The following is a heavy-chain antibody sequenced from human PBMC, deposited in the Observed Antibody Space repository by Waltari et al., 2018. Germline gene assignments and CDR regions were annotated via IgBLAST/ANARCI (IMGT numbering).Heavy chain of an antibody. J-gene: IGHJ6*02. Sequence: QVQLVQSGAEVKKPGSSVKVSCKASGGTFSSYAISWVRQAPGQGLEWMGGIIPIFGTANYAQKFQGRVTITADESTSTAYMELSSLRSEDTAVYYCARIGVSSSSWYDKYFGYYYYGMDVWGQGTTVTVSS. D-gene: IGHD6-13*01. CDR2: IIPIFGTA. CDR3: ARIGVSSSSWYDKYFGYYYYGMDV. V-gene: IGHV1-69*01. CDR1: GGTFSSYA.